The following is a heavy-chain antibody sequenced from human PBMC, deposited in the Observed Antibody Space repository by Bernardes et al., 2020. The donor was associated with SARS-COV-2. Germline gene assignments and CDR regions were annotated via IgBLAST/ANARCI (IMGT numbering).Heavy chain of an antibody. V-gene: IGHV3-48*03. Sequence: GGSLRLSCAASGFTFSSYEMNWVRQAPGKGLEWVSYISSSGSTIYYADSVKGRFTISRDNAKNSLYLQMNSLRAEDTAVYYCARDYLAYCGGDCPTLDYWGQGTLVTVSS. CDR1: GFTFSSYE. D-gene: IGHD2-21*02. J-gene: IGHJ4*02. CDR2: ISSSGSTI. CDR3: ARDYLAYCGGDCPTLDY.